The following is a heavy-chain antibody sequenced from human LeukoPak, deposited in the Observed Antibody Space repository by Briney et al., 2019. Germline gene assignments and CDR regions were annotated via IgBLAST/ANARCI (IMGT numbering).Heavy chain of an antibody. V-gene: IGHV3-48*03. Sequence: GGSLRLSCAASGFTFSSYGMDWVRQAPGKGLEWVSYISSSGSTIYYADSVKGRFTISRDNAKNSLYLQMNSLRAEDTAVYYCARNYDFWSGSHPFDYWGQGTLVTVSS. CDR1: GFTFSSYG. D-gene: IGHD3-3*01. J-gene: IGHJ4*02. CDR2: ISSSGSTI. CDR3: ARNYDFWSGSHPFDY.